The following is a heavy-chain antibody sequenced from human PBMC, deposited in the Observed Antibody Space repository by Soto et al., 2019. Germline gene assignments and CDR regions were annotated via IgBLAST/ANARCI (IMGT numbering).Heavy chain of an antibody. V-gene: IGHV1-69*12. CDR3: ARLLHGYSPVFDY. D-gene: IGHD5-18*01. CDR2: IITIFGTA. CDR1: GGTFSSYA. J-gene: IGHJ4*02. Sequence: QVQLVQSGAEVKKPGSSVKVSCKASGGTFSSYAISWVRQAPGKWLEWMGGIITIFGTANYAQKFQGRVTITADESTSTAYVELSSMRSEDTAVYCCARLLHGYSPVFDYWGQGTLVTVSS.